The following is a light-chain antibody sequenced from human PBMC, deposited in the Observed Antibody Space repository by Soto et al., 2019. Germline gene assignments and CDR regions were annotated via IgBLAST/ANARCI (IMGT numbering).Light chain of an antibody. CDR2: GAS. Sequence: EVVLTQSPGTLSVSPGEGATLSCRASQSVGSNYSAWFQQKLGRAPRLLIYGASSRATGIPDRFSGSGSGTDFTLTMTRLEPEDSAVYYCQQYGHSPYTFGQGTKVDIK. CDR3: QQYGHSPYT. J-gene: IGKJ2*01. V-gene: IGKV3-20*01. CDR1: QSVGSNY.